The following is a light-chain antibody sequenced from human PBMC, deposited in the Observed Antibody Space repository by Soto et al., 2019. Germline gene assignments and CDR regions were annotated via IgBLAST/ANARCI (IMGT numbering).Light chain of an antibody. CDR3: QQYHNWPPQYT. V-gene: IGKV3-15*01. CDR1: HSVASN. J-gene: IGKJ2*01. Sequence: EIVMTQSPASLSVSPGDGATLSCRASHSVASNVAWYQQKPGQGPRLLIHGASTRAVGVPARFSGSGSGTDFTLTISSLQSEDFAVYYGQQYHNWPPQYTFGQGTKLQIK. CDR2: GAS.